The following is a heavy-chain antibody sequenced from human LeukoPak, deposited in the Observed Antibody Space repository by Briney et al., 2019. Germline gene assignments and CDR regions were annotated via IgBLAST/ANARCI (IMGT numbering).Heavy chain of an antibody. J-gene: IGHJ4*02. CDR2: INHSGST. Sequence: PSETLSLTCAVYGGSFSGYYWSWIRQPPGKGLEWIGEINHSGSTNYNPSLKSRVTISVDTSKNQFSLKLSSVTAADTAVYYCARDDYYGSGSCDYWGQGTLVTVSS. CDR1: GGSFSGYY. D-gene: IGHD3-10*01. CDR3: ARDDYYGSGSCDY. V-gene: IGHV4-34*01.